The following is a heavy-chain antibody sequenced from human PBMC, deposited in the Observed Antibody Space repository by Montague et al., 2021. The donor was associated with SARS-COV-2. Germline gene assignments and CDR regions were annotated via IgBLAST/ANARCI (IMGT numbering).Heavy chain of an antibody. D-gene: IGHD1-26*01. CDR3: ARGVVGPTVLFLEY. CDR2: KFHSGST. V-gene: IGHV4-38-2*02. CDR1: NYSVSSGYY. J-gene: IGHJ4*02. Sequence: SETLSLTCTVSNYSVSSGYYWGWIRQFPGKGLEWIGFKFHSGSTYYNPPLQSRVITSVDTSKNQVSLKLRSVSAADTAVYYCARGVVGPTVLFLEYWGQGILGAVSS.